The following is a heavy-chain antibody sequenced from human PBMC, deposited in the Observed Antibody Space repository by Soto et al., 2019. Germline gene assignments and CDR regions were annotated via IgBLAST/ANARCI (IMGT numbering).Heavy chain of an antibody. J-gene: IGHJ4*02. CDR1: GGTFSSYT. D-gene: IGHD5-12*01. Sequence: ASVKVSCKASGGTFSSYTISWVRQAPGQGLEWMGRIIPILGIANYAQKFQGRVTITADKSTSTAYMELSSLRSEDTAVYYCARYYSGYDGFDYWGQGTLVTVSS. CDR3: ARYYSGYDGFDY. CDR2: IIPILGIA. V-gene: IGHV1-69*02.